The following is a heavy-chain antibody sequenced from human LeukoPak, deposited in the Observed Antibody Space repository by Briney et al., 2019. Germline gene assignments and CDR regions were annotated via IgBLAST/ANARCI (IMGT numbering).Heavy chain of an antibody. J-gene: IGHJ4*02. V-gene: IGHV3-23*01. D-gene: IGHD3-22*01. Sequence: GGSLRLSCAATGFTFSNSAMSWVRQAPGKGLQWVSTISGGGGSTYYTDSVKGRFTISRDNSKNTLFLQMNSLRVEDTAVYYCAKENWVYNWKYDSSGSGINYWGQGTLVTVSS. CDR2: ISGGGGST. CDR3: AKENWVYNWKYDSSGSGINY. CDR1: GFTFSNSA.